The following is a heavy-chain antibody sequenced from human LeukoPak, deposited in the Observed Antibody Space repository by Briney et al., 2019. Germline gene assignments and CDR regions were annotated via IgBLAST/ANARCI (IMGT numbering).Heavy chain of an antibody. CDR2: INPNSGVT. D-gene: IGHD5-18*01. CDR1: RYTFTGYY. V-gene: IGHV1-2*02. J-gene: IGHJ4*02. CDR3: ARGTGEGYTYGRYYFDY. Sequence: GGSLRLSCAASRYTFTGYYMHWVRQAPGQGLEWMGWINPNSGVTDYAQNFQGRVTMTRDTSISTAYVELSRLRSDDTAVYYCARGTGEGYTYGRYYFDYWGQGTLVTVSS.